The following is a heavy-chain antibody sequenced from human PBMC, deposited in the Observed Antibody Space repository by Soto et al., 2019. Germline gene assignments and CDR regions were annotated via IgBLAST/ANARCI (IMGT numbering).Heavy chain of an antibody. D-gene: IGHD6-19*01. Sequence: PSETLSLTCTVSGDSVTSGNYYWSWIRQPPGKGLEWIGHIYYSGSTNYSPSLKSRVAISLDTSNNQFSLKVTSVTAADTAVYYCARGVGAVAGPLIYYYYYGMDVWGQGTTVTVSS. CDR1: GDSVTSGNYY. CDR3: ARGVGAVAGPLIYYYYYGMDV. J-gene: IGHJ6*02. CDR2: IYYSGST. V-gene: IGHV4-61*01.